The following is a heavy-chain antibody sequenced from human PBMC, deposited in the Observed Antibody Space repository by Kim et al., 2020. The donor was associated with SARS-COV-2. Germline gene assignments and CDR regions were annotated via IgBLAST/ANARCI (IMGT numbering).Heavy chain of an antibody. J-gene: IGHJ4*02. CDR3: ARDSDLGGSSKIDY. Sequence: SPSVKSRVTITVDTSKNQFTRKVGSVTAAETAVYYCARDSDLGGSSKIDYWGQGTLVTVSS. V-gene: IGHV4-39*06. D-gene: IGHD2-21*01.